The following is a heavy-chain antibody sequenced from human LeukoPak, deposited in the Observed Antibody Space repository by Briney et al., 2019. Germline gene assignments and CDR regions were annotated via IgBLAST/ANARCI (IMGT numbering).Heavy chain of an antibody. CDR2: IVPVLGIT. V-gene: IGHV1-69*04. D-gene: IGHD6-13*01. CDR3: ARDLGDSAGTSSDGMDV. Sequence: ASVKVSCKASGYTFTSYYMHWVRQAPGQGLEWMGRIVPVLGITNYAQTFQDRVTITADKSTATTYMELKSLRPDDTAVYYCARDLGDSAGTSSDGMDVWGQGTTVTVS. J-gene: IGHJ6*02. CDR1: GYTFTSYY.